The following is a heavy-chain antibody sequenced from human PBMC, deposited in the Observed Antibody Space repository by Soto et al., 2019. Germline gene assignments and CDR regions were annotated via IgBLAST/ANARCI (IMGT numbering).Heavy chain of an antibody. D-gene: IGHD1-26*01. V-gene: IGHV3-23*01. CDR3: AKGAGDRLSLGMDV. CDR1: RFSFSSYE. Sequence: EVQLLESGGGLVQPGGSLRLSCVASRFSFSSYEMSWVRQAAGKGLEWVSRVSLTGDRTNYAGSVKGRFTISRDNSKDTLFLQMTGLRAEDTAVYYCAKGAGDRLSLGMDVWGQGTTVTVSS. J-gene: IGHJ6*02. CDR2: VSLTGDRT.